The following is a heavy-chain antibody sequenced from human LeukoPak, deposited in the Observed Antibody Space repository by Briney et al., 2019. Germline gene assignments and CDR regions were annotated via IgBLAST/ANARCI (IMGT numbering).Heavy chain of an antibody. V-gene: IGHV3-30-3*01. J-gene: IGHJ4*02. CDR1: GFTFSSYA. Sequence: GGSLRLSCAASGFTFSSYAMHWVRRAPGKELEWEAVISYDGSNKYYADSVKGRFTISRDNSKNTLYLQMNSLRAEDTAVYYCARDRGIVVVPAAMNFDYWGQGTLVTVSS. CDR3: ARDRGIVVVPAAMNFDY. D-gene: IGHD2-2*01. CDR2: ISYDGSNK.